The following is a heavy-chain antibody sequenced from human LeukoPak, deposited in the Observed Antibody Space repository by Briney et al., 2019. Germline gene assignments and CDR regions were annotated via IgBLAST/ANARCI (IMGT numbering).Heavy chain of an antibody. Sequence: GGSLRLSCAASGFTFSSYAMNWVRQAPGKGLEWVSALSGSGGTTYYADSVKGRFTISRDNSKNTLFLQMNSLRAEDTAVYYCAKDREGLSSGYDLEYFDYWGQGTLVTVSS. CDR2: LSGSGGTT. CDR3: AKDREGLSSGYDLEYFDY. J-gene: IGHJ4*02. CDR1: GFTFSSYA. D-gene: IGHD5-12*01. V-gene: IGHV3-23*01.